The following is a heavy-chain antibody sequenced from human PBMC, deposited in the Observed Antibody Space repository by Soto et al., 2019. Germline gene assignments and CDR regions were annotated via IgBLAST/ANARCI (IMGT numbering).Heavy chain of an antibody. Sequence: QVQLVQSGAEVKRPGASVKVSCKASGYTFTSYDLNWVRQGTGQGLEWMGWMNPNSGDTGHAQKFQGRVTMTRDTSRRTAYMELSSLRPEDTAVYYCARGGKYFYNGMDLWGQGTTVTVSS. CDR1: GYTFTSYD. CDR3: ARGGKYFYNGMDL. J-gene: IGHJ6*02. CDR2: MNPNSGDT. V-gene: IGHV1-8*01.